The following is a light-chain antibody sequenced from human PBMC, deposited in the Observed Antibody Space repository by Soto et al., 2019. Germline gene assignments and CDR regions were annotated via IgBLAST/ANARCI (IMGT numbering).Light chain of an antibody. CDR2: DVS. CDR3: QQYGISPT. J-gene: IGKJ1*01. V-gene: IGKV3-20*01. Sequence: EIVLTQAPGTLSLSPGERATLSCRCSHSVTSNYLAWYQQKPGQAPRLRIYDVSSRATGIPDRFSGSGSGTDFTLTISRLEPVDFAVYYCQQYGISPTFGQGTKVEIK. CDR1: HSVTSNY.